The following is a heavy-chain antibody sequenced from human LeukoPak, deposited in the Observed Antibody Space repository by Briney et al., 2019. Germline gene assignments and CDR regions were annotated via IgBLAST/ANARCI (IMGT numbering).Heavy chain of an antibody. CDR3: ARGHCSSTSCLLETSNWFDP. D-gene: IGHD2-2*01. CDR1: GYTFTGYY. V-gene: IGHV1-2*02. CDR2: INPNSGGT. J-gene: IGHJ5*02. Sequence: ASVKVSCKASGYTFTGYYMHWVRQAPGQGLEWMGWINPNSGGTNYAQKFQGRVTMTRDTSISTAYMELSRLRSDDTAVYYCARGHCSSTSCLLETSNWFDPWGQGTLVTVSS.